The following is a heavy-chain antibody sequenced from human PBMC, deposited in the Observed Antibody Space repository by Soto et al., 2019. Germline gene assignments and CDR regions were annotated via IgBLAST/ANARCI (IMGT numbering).Heavy chain of an antibody. Sequence: GDSLKISCKGPGYSFSSSWIGWVRQKPVKGLEWLGNVYPSDSDVRYSPAFEGQVTISADNSINTAYLQLLNLKASDTAMYYCARHDGKFWSGYSHYYYGMDVWGQGTTVTVSS. V-gene: IGHV5-51*01. CDR3: ARHDGKFWSGYSHYYYGMDV. D-gene: IGHD3-3*01. CDR2: VYPSDSDV. CDR1: GYSFSSSW. J-gene: IGHJ6*02.